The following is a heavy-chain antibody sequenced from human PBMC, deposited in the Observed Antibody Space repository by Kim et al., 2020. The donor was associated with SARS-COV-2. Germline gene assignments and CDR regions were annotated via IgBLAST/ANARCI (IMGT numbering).Heavy chain of an antibody. V-gene: IGHV4-59*13. Sequence: SETLSLTCTVSGGSISSYYWSWIRQPPGKGLEWIGYIYYSGSTNYNPSLKSRVTISVDTSKNQFSLKLSSVTAADTAVYYCARGGSARTYPDYWGQGTLVTVSS. D-gene: IGHD3-10*01. CDR1: GGSISSYY. CDR3: ARGGSARTYPDY. CDR2: IYYSGST. J-gene: IGHJ4*02.